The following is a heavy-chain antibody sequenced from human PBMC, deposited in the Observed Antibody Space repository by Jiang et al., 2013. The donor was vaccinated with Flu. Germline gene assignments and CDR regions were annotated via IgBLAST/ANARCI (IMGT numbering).Heavy chain of an antibody. J-gene: IGHJ4*02. D-gene: IGHD6-19*01. CDR3: AKAEVRIAVAGNCFDY. Sequence: GRFTISRDNSKNTLYLQMNSLRAEDTAVYYCAKAEVRIAVAGNCFDYWGQGTLVTVSS. V-gene: IGHV3-23*01.